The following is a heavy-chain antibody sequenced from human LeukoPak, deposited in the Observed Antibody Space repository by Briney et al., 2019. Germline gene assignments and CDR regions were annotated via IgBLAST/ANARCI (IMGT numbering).Heavy chain of an antibody. CDR3: ASPGRDYYYDSSGYYYAGDAFDI. J-gene: IGHJ3*02. D-gene: IGHD3-22*01. Sequence: SVKVSCKASGGTFSSYTISWVRQAPGQGLERMGRIVPILGIANYAQKFQGRVTITADKSTSTAYMELSSLRSEDTAVYYCASPGRDYYYDSSGYYYAGDAFDIWGQGTMVTVSS. CDR1: GGTFSSYT. V-gene: IGHV1-69*02. CDR2: IVPILGIA.